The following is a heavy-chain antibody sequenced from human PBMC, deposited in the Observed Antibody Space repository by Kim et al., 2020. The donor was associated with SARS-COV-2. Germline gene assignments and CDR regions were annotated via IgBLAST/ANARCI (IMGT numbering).Heavy chain of an antibody. Sequence: GGSLRLSCAASAFTFSTYSMSWVRQAPGKGLEWVSTITSTSTSISYADSVKGRFTVSRDNAKTSLYLQMNSLRAEDTAVYYCARVRSGSSSLDYWGQGTLVTVSS. CDR3: ARVRSGSSSLDY. J-gene: IGHJ4*02. V-gene: IGHV3-21*01. CDR1: AFTFSTYS. CDR2: ITSTSTSI. D-gene: IGHD3-22*01.